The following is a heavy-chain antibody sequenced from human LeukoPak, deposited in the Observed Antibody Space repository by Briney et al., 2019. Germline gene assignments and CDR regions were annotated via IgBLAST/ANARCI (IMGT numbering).Heavy chain of an antibody. D-gene: IGHD3-10*01. J-gene: IGHJ6*02. CDR1: GFTFSSYG. Sequence: GGSLRLSCAASGFTFSSYGMHWVRQAPGKGLEWVAVISYDGSNKYYADSVKGRFTISRDNSKNTLYLQMNSLRAEDTAVYYCAKIRWFGDDHGMDVWGQGTTVTVSS. CDR3: AKIRWFGDDHGMDV. CDR2: ISYDGSNK. V-gene: IGHV3-30*18.